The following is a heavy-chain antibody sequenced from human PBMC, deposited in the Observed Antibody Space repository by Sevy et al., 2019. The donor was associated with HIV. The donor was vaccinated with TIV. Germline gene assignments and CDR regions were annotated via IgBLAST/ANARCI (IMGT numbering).Heavy chain of an antibody. Sequence: GGSLRLSCASSGFTFISHPMTWVRQAPGKVLEWVASISSSGGSTYYADSVKGRFTISRDNSKKMVDLQMNSLGVADTAVYFCAKEDFRGFDAWGQGTLVTVSS. CDR2: ISSSGGST. CDR3: AKEDFRGFDA. CDR1: GFTFISHP. J-gene: IGHJ5*02. V-gene: IGHV3-23*01. D-gene: IGHD6-25*01.